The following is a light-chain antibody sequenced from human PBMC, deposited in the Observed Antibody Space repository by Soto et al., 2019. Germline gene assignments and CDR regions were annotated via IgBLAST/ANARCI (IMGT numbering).Light chain of an antibody. V-gene: IGLV2-14*03. CDR2: DVN. Sequence: QSVLTQPASVSGSPGQSITISCTGTSSDVGAYNWVAWYQQHPGKAPKLMICDVNNRPSGVSNRFSGSKSGNTASLTISGLQAEDEGDYYCSSYTNINSVVFGGGTKLTVL. CDR1: SSDVGAYNW. J-gene: IGLJ3*02. CDR3: SSYTNINSVV.